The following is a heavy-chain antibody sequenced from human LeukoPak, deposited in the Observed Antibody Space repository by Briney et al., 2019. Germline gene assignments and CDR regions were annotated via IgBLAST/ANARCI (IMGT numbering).Heavy chain of an antibody. Sequence: SQTPSLTCTVSGGSISIGHYFRSGIRQRPGTGLEWIGYIYYTGRTYYTPSLKSRHTMSVDTSKNLFAVRLTSVTDADTAVYYCSRPHLSERPTPFPACYYGMDVWGQGTTVTVSS. J-gene: IGHJ6*02. CDR2: IYYTGRT. D-gene: IGHD6-25*01. CDR1: GGSISIGHYF. CDR3: SRPHLSERPTPFPACYYGMDV. V-gene: IGHV4-30-4*01.